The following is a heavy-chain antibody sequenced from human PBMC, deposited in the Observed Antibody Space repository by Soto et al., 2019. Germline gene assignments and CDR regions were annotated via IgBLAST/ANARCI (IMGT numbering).Heavy chain of an antibody. D-gene: IGHD2-2*01. CDR2: IYRTGTT. CDR1: GGAISSGNFY. V-gene: IGHV4-30-4*01. Sequence: QVQLQESGPGLVKPSQTLSLTCSVSGGAISSGNFYWSWIRQPPGKGLEWLGYIYRTGTTYSNPSLRSRVTISLDTSKNQFSLNLRSVNAADTAVYYCASQHADVVPGFFVYWGQGTLVTVSS. J-gene: IGHJ4*02. CDR3: ASQHADVVPGFFVY.